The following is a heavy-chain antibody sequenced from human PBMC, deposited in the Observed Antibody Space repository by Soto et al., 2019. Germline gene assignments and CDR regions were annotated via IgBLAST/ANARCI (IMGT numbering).Heavy chain of an antibody. D-gene: IGHD4-17*01. CDR2: MSSRGSYI. CDR1: GFDFDSYT. Sequence: PGGSLRRSCVASGFDFDSYTIHWVRQAPGKGLEWVSFMSSRGSYIFYADSVKGRFTISRDNAKSILYLQMNSLRAEDTAVYYCARDLGDYGDYLYYHYAMDVWGQRTTVNVSS. CDR3: ARDLGDYGDYLYYHYAMDV. J-gene: IGHJ6*02. V-gene: IGHV3-21*06.